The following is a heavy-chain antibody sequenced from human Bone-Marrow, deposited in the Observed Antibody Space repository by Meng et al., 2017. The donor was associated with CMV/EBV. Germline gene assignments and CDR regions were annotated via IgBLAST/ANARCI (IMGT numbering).Heavy chain of an antibody. V-gene: IGHV1-18*01. CDR2: ISAYNGNT. Sequence: ASVKVSCKASGYTFTSYGISWVRQAPGQGLEWMGWISAYNGNTNYAQKLQVRVTMTTDTSTSTAYMELRNLISDDTAVYYCARDWNGGLIDYWGQGTLVTVSS. J-gene: IGHJ4*02. CDR1: GYTFTSYG. D-gene: IGHD1-1*01. CDR3: ARDWNGGLIDY.